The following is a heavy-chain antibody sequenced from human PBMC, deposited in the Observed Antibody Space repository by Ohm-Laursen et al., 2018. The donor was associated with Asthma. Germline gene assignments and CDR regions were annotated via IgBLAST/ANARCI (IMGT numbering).Heavy chain of an antibody. D-gene: IGHD3-22*01. J-gene: IGHJ3*02. CDR1: GGTFSSYA. CDR2: IIPIFGTA. V-gene: IGHV1-69*13. Sequence: SVKVSCKASGGTFSSYAISWVRQAPGQGLEWMGGIIPIFGTANYAQKFQGRVTITADESTSTAYMELSSLRSEDTAVYYCARGRYDSSGYNQDDAFDIWGQGTMVTVSS. CDR3: ARGRYDSSGYNQDDAFDI.